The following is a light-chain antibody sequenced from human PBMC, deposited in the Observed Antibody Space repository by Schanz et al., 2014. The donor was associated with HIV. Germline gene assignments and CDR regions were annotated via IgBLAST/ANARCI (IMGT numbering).Light chain of an antibody. V-gene: IGKV1-5*03. J-gene: IGKJ1*01. CDR1: EGIGTW. Sequence: DLQMTQSPSRLSASVGDSVTIACRASEGIGTWLAWYQQKPGKAPELLIYEASTLKSGVPLRFSGSGSGTEFALTISSLQPDDFATYYCQQYDAYPWTFGQGTKVEIK. CDR2: EAS. CDR3: QQYDAYPWT.